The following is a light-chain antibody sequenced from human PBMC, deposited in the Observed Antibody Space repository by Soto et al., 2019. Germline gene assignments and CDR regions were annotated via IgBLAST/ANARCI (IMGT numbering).Light chain of an antibody. V-gene: IGKV1-39*01. Sequence: DIQMTQSPSSLSASVGDRVTITCRASQSISNYLNWYQQKPGKAPKLLIYAAPSLQSGVTSRFSGSGSGTDFTLTISSLQLEDFATYYCQQSYSTPWTFGQGTKVDIK. CDR3: QQSYSTPWT. CDR1: QSISNY. CDR2: AAP. J-gene: IGKJ1*01.